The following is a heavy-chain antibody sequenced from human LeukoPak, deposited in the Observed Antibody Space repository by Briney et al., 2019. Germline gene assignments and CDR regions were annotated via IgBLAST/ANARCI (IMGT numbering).Heavy chain of an antibody. D-gene: IGHD3-9*01. V-gene: IGHV4-59*08. CDR2: NYYSGSS. CDR3: AGGWYDILSGYHDGFDY. Sequence: SETLSLTCTVSGGSISTYYWNWIRQPPGKGPEWIGYNYYSGSSNCNPSLKSRVTISVDTSKNQFSLKLSSVTAADTAVYYCAGGWYDILSGYHDGFDYWGQGTLVTVSS. CDR1: GGSISTYY. J-gene: IGHJ4*02.